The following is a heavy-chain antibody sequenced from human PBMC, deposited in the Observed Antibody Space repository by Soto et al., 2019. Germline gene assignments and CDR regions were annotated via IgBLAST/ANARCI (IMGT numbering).Heavy chain of an antibody. D-gene: IGHD4-4*01. CDR2: IYYSGST. CDR3: ARDSGDYSNYANWFDP. J-gene: IGHJ5*02. V-gene: IGHV4-39*07. Sequence: SETLSLTCTVSGGSISSSSYHWGWIRQPPGKGLEWIGSIYYSGSTYYNPSLKSRVTISVDTSKNQFSLKLSSVTAADTAVYYCARDSGDYSNYANWFDPWGQGTLVTVSS. CDR1: GGSISSSSYH.